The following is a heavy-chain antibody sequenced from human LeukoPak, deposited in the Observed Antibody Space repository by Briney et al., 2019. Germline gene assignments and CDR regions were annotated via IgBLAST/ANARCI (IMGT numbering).Heavy chain of an antibody. CDR3: ARGLRGYSSSGIGPYYYYYYMDV. CDR1: GGSFNGYY. V-gene: IGHV4-34*01. J-gene: IGHJ6*03. Sequence: SETLSLTCAVYGGSFNGYYWSWIRQPPGKGLEWIGEINHSGSTNYNPSLKSRVTISVDTSKKQFSLKLSSVTAADTAVYYCARGLRGYSSSGIGPYYYYYYMDVWGKGTTVTVSS. D-gene: IGHD6-6*01. CDR2: INHSGST.